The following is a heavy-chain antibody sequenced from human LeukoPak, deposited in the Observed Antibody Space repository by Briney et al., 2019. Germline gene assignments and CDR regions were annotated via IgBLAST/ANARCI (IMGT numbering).Heavy chain of an antibody. CDR2: ISYDGSNK. J-gene: IGHJ4*02. V-gene: IGHV3-30*03. CDR3: ARDLSDYLVEGRSDY. CDR1: GFTFSSYG. D-gene: IGHD4-17*01. Sequence: RSLRLSCAASGFTFSSYGMHWVRQAPGKGLEWVAVISYDGSNKYYADSVKGRFTISRDNSKNTLYLQMNSLRAEDTAVYYCARDLSDYLVEGRSDYWGQGTLVTVSS.